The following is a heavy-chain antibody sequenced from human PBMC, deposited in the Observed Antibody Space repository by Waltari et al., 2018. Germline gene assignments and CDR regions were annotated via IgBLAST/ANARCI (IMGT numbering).Heavy chain of an antibody. CDR1: GGSISGSY. CDR3: ARGPGRESREAFDY. D-gene: IGHD3-10*01. Sequence: QVQLQESGPGLVKPSETLSLTCTVSGGSISGSYWSWIQQPAGKGLEWIGRIYSGGSTDYNPSLKSRPTMSVDTSKNQFSLKLSSVTAADTAVYYCARGPGRESREAFDYWGQGTLVTVSS. J-gene: IGHJ4*02. CDR2: IYSGGST. V-gene: IGHV4-4*07.